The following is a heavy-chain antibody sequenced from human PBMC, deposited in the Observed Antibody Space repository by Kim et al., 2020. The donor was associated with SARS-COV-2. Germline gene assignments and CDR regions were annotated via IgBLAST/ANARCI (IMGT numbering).Heavy chain of an antibody. V-gene: IGHV3-23*01. CDR1: GVTFSNYA. J-gene: IGHJ4*02. Sequence: GGSLRLSCAASGVTFSNYAMSWVRQAPGKGLEWVSSISGGGSTHYADSVKGRFTISTDNSKNTLYLQMKSLRAEDTAVYYCAKGYSSGWNYFDYWGQGTL. D-gene: IGHD6-19*01. CDR3: AKGYSSGWNYFDY. CDR2: ISGGGST.